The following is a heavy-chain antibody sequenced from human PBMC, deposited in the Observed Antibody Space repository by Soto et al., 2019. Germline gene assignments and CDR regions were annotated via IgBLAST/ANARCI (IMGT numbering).Heavy chain of an antibody. J-gene: IGHJ5*02. D-gene: IGHD1-26*01. CDR3: AHAYGGRSLS. V-gene: IGHV2-5*02. Sequence: QITLKESGPTLVKPTQTLTLTCTFSGFSLTTDRVGVGWIRQPPGEALEWLAVIYWDDSKTYRPSLESRLTITKDTSKNQVDLTMTNMDSLDTATYYCAHAYGGRSLSWGQGTLVTVSS. CDR2: IYWDDSK. CDR1: GFSLTTDRVG.